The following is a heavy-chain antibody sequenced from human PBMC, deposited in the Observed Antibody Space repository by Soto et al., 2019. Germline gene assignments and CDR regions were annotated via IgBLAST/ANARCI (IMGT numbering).Heavy chain of an antibody. J-gene: IGHJ4*02. CDR1: GETFSFYT. D-gene: IGHD3-10*01. Sequence: HVQLVQSVAEVKKPGSSVKVSCKASGETFSFYTIQWGRQAPGQGLQWVGRTIPVLGLSNHEQKFQDRVTITADKSTATAYMILSSLRADDTSFYYCATSYGSGSHAFDYWGQGTLVTVSS. CDR3: ATSYGSGSHAFDY. CDR2: TIPVLGLS. V-gene: IGHV1-69*02.